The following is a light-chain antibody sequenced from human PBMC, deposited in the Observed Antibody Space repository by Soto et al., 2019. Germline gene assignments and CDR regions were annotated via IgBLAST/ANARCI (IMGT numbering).Light chain of an antibody. CDR2: NVS. Sequence: DVVMTQSPLSLPVTLGQPASISCRSSQSLVYNDGNTYLNWLQQRPGQSPRRLIYNVSNWDSGVPDRFSGSGSGTFFTLKISRVEAEDVGVYDSIRPPYTFGQGTKLEIE. V-gene: IGKV2D-30*01. CDR1: QSLVYNDGNTY. J-gene: IGKJ2*01. CDR3: IRPPYT.